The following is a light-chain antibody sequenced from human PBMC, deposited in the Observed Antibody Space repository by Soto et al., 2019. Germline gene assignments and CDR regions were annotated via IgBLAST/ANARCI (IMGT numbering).Light chain of an antibody. J-gene: IGKJ1*01. CDR2: KVS. V-gene: IGKV2-30*01. Sequence: DVLMTQSPLSLPFSLGQPASISWKSRQGLLYGDGHTYLNWFQLRPGQSPRRLIYKVSDRDSGVPDRFSGSGSGTDFTLKISRVEADDVGLYYCMQATHWPPTVGQGTKVDIK. CDR1: QGLLYGDGHTY. CDR3: MQATHWPPT.